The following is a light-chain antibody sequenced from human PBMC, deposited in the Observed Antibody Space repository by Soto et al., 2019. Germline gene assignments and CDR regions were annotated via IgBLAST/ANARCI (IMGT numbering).Light chain of an antibody. CDR3: QQSITAPLT. Sequence: DIQMTQSPSSLSASVGDRVTITCRASQSIDNYLNWYQQKSGKAPQLLIYSASHLKSGVPSRFSGGGYGTDFILTISSLHPEDSAIYFCQQSITAPLTFCGGTKVEIK. CDR1: QSIDNY. V-gene: IGKV1-39*01. CDR2: SAS. J-gene: IGKJ4*01.